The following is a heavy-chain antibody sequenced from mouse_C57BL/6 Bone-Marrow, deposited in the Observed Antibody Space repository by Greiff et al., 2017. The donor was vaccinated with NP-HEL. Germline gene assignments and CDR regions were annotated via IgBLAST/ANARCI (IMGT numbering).Heavy chain of an antibody. Sequence: VKLQESGAELARPGASVKLSCKASGYTFTSYGISWVKQRTGQGLEWIGEIYPRSGNTYYNEKFKGKATLTADKSSSTAYMELRSLTSEDSAVYFCATPPGSSYDNWYFDVWGTGTTVTVSS. J-gene: IGHJ1*03. CDR3: ATPPGSSYDNWYFDV. CDR2: IYPRSGNT. CDR1: GYTFTSYG. V-gene: IGHV1-81*01. D-gene: IGHD1-1*01.